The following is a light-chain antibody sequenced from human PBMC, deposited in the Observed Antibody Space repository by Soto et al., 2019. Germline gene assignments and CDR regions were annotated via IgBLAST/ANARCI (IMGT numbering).Light chain of an antibody. V-gene: IGKV3-20*01. CDR1: QSVSSSY. J-gene: IGKJ2*01. CDR3: QQYGISPYT. CDR2: GAS. Sequence: EIVLTQSPGTLSLSPGERASLSCRASQSVSSSYLAWYQQKPGQAPRLLIYGASNRATGIPDRFSGSGSGTDFTLTISRLAPEDFAVFYCQQYGISPYTFGQGTKLEIK.